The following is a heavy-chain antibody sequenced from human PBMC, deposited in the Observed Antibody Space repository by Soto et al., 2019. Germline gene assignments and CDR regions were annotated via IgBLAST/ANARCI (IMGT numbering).Heavy chain of an antibody. Sequence: SETLSLTCTVSGGSVSSGSYYWSWIRQPPGKGLEWIGYIHYSGSTNHNPSLKSRVTISVDTSKNQFSLKLSSVTAADAAVYYCARAGHGAYYYYGMDVWGQGTTLTVSS. J-gene: IGHJ6*02. CDR3: ARAGHGAYYYYGMDV. D-gene: IGHD4-17*01. CDR1: GGSVSSGSYY. V-gene: IGHV4-61*01. CDR2: IHYSGST.